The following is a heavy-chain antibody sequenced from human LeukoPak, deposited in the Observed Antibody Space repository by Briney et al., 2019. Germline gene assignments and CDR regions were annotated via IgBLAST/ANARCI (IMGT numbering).Heavy chain of an antibody. J-gene: IGHJ5*02. CDR3: ARGLRVVVVPAATNWFDP. D-gene: IGHD2-2*01. CDR2: IYTSGST. CDR1: GGSISSYY. V-gene: IGHV4-4*09. Sequence: PSETLSLTCTVSGGSISSYYWSWIRQPPGKGLEWIGYIYTSGSTNYNPSLKSRVTISVDTSKNQFSLKLSSVTAADTAVYYCARGLRVVVVPAATNWFDPWGQGTLVTVSS.